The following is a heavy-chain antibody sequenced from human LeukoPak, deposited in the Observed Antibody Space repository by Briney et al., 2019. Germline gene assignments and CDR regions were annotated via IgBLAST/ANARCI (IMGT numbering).Heavy chain of an antibody. CDR1: GYSISSDYY. V-gene: IGHV4-38-2*02. Sequence: SETLSLTCSVSGYSISSDYYWGWIRQPPGKGLEWIGSIYHSGSTYYKPSLKSRVTISVDTSKNQFSLKLSSVTAADTAVYYCARVQSRLSWFDPWGQGTLVTVSS. CDR3: ARVQSRLSWFDP. CDR2: IYHSGST. J-gene: IGHJ5*02.